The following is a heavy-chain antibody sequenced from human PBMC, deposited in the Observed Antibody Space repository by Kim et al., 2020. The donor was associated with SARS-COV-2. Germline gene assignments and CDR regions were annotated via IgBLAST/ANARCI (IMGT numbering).Heavy chain of an antibody. CDR2: ISSSSSYI. CDR3: ARSWYCGGDCPSYYFDY. CDR1: GFTFSSYS. J-gene: IGHJ4*02. D-gene: IGHD2-21*02. Sequence: GGSLRLSCAASGFTFSSYSMNWVRQAPGKGLEWVSSISSSSSYIYYADSVKGRFTISRDNAKNSLYLQMNSLRAEDTAVYYCARSWYCGGDCPSYYFDYWGQGTLVTVSS. V-gene: IGHV3-21*01.